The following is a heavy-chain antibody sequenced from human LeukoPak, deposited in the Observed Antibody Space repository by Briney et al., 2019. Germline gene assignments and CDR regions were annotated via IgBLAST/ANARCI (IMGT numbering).Heavy chain of an antibody. J-gene: IGHJ4*02. CDR1: GFTFSSYA. Sequence: PGGSLRLSCAASGFTFSSYAMNWVRQAPGKGLEWVSYISSSGSTIYYADSVKGRFTISRDNAKNSLYLQMNSLRAEDTAVYYCALAPMTTVTSFDYWGQGTLVTVSS. D-gene: IGHD4-17*01. CDR2: ISSSGSTI. V-gene: IGHV3-48*03. CDR3: ALAPMTTVTSFDY.